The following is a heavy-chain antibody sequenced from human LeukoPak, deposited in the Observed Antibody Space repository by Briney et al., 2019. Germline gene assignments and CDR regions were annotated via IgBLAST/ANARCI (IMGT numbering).Heavy chain of an antibody. D-gene: IGHD6-13*01. J-gene: IGHJ4*02. V-gene: IGHV4-39*07. Sequence: SETLSLTCTVSGGSISSSSYYWGWIRQPPGKGLEWIGSIYYSGSTYYNPSLKSRVTISVDTSKNQFSLKLSSVTAADTAVYYCASGSSSWLTSYYFDYWGQGTPVTVSS. CDR3: ASGSSSWLTSYYFDY. CDR1: GGSISSSSYY. CDR2: IYYSGST.